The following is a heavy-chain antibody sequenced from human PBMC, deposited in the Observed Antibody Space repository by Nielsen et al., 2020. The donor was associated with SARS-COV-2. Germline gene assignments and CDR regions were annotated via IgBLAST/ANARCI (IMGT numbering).Heavy chain of an antibody. CDR1: GFTFSSYA. Sequence: GGSLRLSCAASGFTFSSYAMSWVRQAPGKGLEWVSAISGSGGSTYYADSVKGRFTISRDNSKNTLYLQMNSLRAEDTAVYYCAKDARYCSSTSCYTGWFDPWGQGTLVTVSS. D-gene: IGHD2-2*02. V-gene: IGHV3-23*01. J-gene: IGHJ5*02. CDR2: ISGSGGST. CDR3: AKDARYCSSTSCYTGWFDP.